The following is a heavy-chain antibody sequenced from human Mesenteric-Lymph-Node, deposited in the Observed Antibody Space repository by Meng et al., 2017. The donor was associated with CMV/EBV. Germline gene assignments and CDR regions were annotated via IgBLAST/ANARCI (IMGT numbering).Heavy chain of an antibody. J-gene: IGHJ4*02. CDR3: AREGVIRLGYCSGGSCTGFDY. V-gene: IGHV4-39*02. Sequence: SETLSLTCTVSGGSISSSSYYWGWIRQPPGKGLEWIGSIYYSGSTYYNPSLKSRVTISVDTSKNQFSLKLSSVTAADTAVYYCAREGVIRLGYCSGGSCTGFDYWGQGTLVTVSS. CDR2: IYYSGST. D-gene: IGHD2-15*01. CDR1: GGSISSSSYY.